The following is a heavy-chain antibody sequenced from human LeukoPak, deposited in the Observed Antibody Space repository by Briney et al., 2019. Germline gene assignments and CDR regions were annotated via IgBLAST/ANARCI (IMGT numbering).Heavy chain of an antibody. J-gene: IGHJ4*02. CDR2: ISAYNGNT. CDR3: ASTGYCSSTSCYGYFDY. CDR1: GYTFTSYG. Sequence: ASVKVSCKASGYTFTSYGISWVRQAPGQGLEWMGWISAYNGNTNYAQKLQGRVTMTTDTSTGTAYMELRSLRSDDTAVYYCASTGYCSSTSCYGYFDYWGQGTLVTVSS. V-gene: IGHV1-18*01. D-gene: IGHD2-2*01.